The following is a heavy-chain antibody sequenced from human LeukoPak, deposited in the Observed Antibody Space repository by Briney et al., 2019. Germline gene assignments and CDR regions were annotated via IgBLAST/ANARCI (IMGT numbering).Heavy chain of an antibody. V-gene: IGHV3-21*01. D-gene: IGHD6-6*01. J-gene: IGHJ4*02. CDR3: ARDVAGTSSCRVDF. Sequence: GGSLRLSCSVSGLTFSSYSMSWVRQAPGKGLEWVSSISGNGNYIYYADSVRGRFTVSRDNAKNTLYLQMNSLGAEDTATYYCARDVAGTSSCRVDFWGQGTLVTVPS. CDR1: GLTFSSYS. CDR2: ISGNGNYI.